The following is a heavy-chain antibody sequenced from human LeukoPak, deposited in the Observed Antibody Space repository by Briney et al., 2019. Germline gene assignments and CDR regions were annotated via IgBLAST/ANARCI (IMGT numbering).Heavy chain of an antibody. CDR3: TRMRGYTYGYWYLDL. V-gene: IGHV1-8*01. CDR2: MNPTSGNT. Sequence: GASVKVSCKAAGYTFTSYDINWVRQAPGQRLEWMGWMNPTSGNTGYAQKFQGRVTMTRDASIATAYMELSSLTSEDTALYYCTRMRGYTYGYWYLDLWGRGTPVTVSS. J-gene: IGHJ2*01. CDR1: GYTFTSYD. D-gene: IGHD5-18*01.